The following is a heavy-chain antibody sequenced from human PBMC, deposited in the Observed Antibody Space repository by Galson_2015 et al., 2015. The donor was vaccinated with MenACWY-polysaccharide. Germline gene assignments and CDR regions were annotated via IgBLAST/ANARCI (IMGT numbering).Heavy chain of an antibody. Sequence: LRLSCATSGFIFADYAMAWFHQAPGKGLEWIGFIRTNADGGATNYAASVRGRFTISRDDSRSIAYLEMNSLITEDTAVYFCTRDRPLDYWGQGTLVSVSS. J-gene: IGHJ4*02. CDR3: TRDRPLDY. V-gene: IGHV3-49*03. CDR1: GFIFADYA. CDR2: IRTNADGGAT.